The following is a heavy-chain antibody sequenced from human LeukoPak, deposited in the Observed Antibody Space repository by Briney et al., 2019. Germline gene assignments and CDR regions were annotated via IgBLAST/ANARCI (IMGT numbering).Heavy chain of an antibody. CDR1: GFTFSSYG. J-gene: IGHJ4*02. Sequence: PGRSLRLSCAASGFTFSSYGMHWVRQAPGKGLEWVAVIWYDGSNKYYADSVKGRFTISRDNSKNTLYLQMNSLRAEDTAVYYCASGITMVRGPTHFDYWGQGTLVTVSS. V-gene: IGHV3-33*01. D-gene: IGHD3-10*01. CDR2: IWYDGSNK. CDR3: ASGITMVRGPTHFDY.